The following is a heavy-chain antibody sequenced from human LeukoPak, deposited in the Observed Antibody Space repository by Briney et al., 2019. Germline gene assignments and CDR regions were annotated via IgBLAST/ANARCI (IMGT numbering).Heavy chain of an antibody. CDR3: AREDYGDYVEVGWFDP. CDR2: INPNSGGT. CDR1: GYTFTGYY. V-gene: IGHV1-2*02. Sequence: GASVKVSCKASGYTFTGYYMHWVRQAPGQGLEWMGWINPNSGGTNYAQKFQGRVTMTRDTSISTAYMELSRLRSDDTAVYYCAREDYGDYVEVGWFDPWGQGTLVTVSS. J-gene: IGHJ5*02. D-gene: IGHD4-17*01.